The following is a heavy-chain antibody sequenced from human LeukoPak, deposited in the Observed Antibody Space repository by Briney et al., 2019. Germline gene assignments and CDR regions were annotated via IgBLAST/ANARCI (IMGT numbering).Heavy chain of an antibody. CDR1: GGSFSAYY. V-gene: IGHV4-34*01. CDR2: INHSGST. J-gene: IGHJ4*02. CDR3: GSVLHYSSSWYS. D-gene: IGHD6-13*01. Sequence: SETLSLTCAVYGGSFSAYYWNWIRQPPGKGLEWIGEINHSGSTNYNPSLKSRVAISVDTSKNQFSLKLSSVTAADTAVYYCGSVLHYSSSWYSWGQGTLVTVSS.